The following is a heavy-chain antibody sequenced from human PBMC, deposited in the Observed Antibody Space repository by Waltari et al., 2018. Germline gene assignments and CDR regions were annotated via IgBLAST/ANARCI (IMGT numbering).Heavy chain of an antibody. V-gene: IGHV1-3*03. J-gene: IGHJ4*02. Sequence: QVQLVQSGAEVKKPGASVKVSCKASGYTFTSYAMHWVRQAPGQRLEWMGWINAGNGNTKYSQEFQGRVTITRDTSANTAYMELSSLRSEDMAVYYCARSRPSGSYSSFDYWGQGTLVTVSS. CDR3: ARSRPSGSYSSFDY. CDR1: GYTFTSYA. CDR2: INAGNGNT. D-gene: IGHD3-10*01.